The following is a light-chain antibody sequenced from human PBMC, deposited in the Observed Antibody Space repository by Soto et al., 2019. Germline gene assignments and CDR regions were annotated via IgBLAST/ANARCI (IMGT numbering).Light chain of an antibody. Sequence: EIVLTQSPGTLSLSPGEKATLSCRASQSVSSNYSAWYQQKPGQAPRPLIYGASSRAIGIPDRFSGSGSGTDFTLTISRLEPEDFAVYYCQQYGSLPWTFGQGTKV. CDR1: QSVSSNY. J-gene: IGKJ1*01. CDR2: GAS. V-gene: IGKV3-20*01. CDR3: QQYGSLPWT.